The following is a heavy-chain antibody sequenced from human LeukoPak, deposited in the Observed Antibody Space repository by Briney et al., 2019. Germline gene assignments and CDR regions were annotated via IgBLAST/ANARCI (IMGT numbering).Heavy chain of an antibody. CDR2: ISAYNGNT. J-gene: IGHJ4*02. D-gene: IGHD3-10*01. Sequence: ASVKVSCKASGYTFTSYGISWVRQAPGQGLEWMGWISAYNGNTNYAQKLQGRVTMTTDTSTSTAYMELRSLRSDDTAVYYCARGLLWFGELLYLDYWGQGTLVTVSS. CDR1: GYTFTSYG. CDR3: ARGLLWFGELLYLDY. V-gene: IGHV1-18*01.